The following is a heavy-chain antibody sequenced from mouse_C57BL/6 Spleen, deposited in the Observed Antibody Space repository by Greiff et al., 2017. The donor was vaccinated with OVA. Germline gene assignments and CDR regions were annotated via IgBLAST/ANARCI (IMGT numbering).Heavy chain of an antibody. D-gene: IGHD2-4*01. CDR2: INPNNGGT. V-gene: IGHV1-22*01. Sequence: VQLQQSGPELVKPGASVKMSCKASGYTFTDYNMHWVKQSPGKSLEWIGYINPNNGGTSYNQKFKGKATLTVNKSSSTAYMELRSLTSEDSAVYYCARTDIPYYYDYDYYAMDYWGQGTSVTVSS. CDR1: GYTFTDYN. J-gene: IGHJ4*01. CDR3: ARTDIPYYYDYDYYAMDY.